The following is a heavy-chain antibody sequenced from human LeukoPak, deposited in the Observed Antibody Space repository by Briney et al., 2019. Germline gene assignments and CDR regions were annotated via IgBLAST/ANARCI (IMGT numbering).Heavy chain of an antibody. Sequence: ASVKVSCKASGYTLTTYDINWVRQATGQGLEWMGWMNPNSGYTGYAQKFQGRVTMTRDTSISTAYMDLSSLKSEDTAVYYCVRVVGAIDYWGQGTLVTVSS. J-gene: IGHJ4*02. CDR2: MNPNSGYT. V-gene: IGHV1-8*01. D-gene: IGHD1-26*01. CDR3: VRVVGAIDY. CDR1: GYTLTTYD.